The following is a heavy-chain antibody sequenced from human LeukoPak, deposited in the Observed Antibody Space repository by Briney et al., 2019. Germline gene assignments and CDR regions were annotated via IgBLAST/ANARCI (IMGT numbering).Heavy chain of an antibody. J-gene: IGHJ4*02. CDR1: GGSISSYY. CDR3: ARGDYDFWSGYHRY. D-gene: IGHD3-3*01. Sequence: NPSETLSLTCTVSGGSISSYYWSWIRQPPGKGLEWIGYIYYSGSTNYNPSLKSRVTISVDTSKNQFSLKLSSVTAAGTAVYYCARGDYDFWSGYHRYWGQGTLVTVSS. CDR2: IYYSGST. V-gene: IGHV4-59*01.